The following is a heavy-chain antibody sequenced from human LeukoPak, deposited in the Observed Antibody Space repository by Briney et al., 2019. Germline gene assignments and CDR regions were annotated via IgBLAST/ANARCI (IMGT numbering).Heavy chain of an antibody. V-gene: IGHV4-59*01. CDR3: ATNPTVMTPWYFGY. D-gene: IGHD4-23*01. J-gene: IGHJ4*02. Sequence: PSETLSLTCTVSGGSISSYYWSWIRQPPGKGLEWIGYISYSGSTNYNPSLKSRVTISVETSKNQFSLKLSSVTAADTAVYYCATNPTVMTPWYFGYWGQGTLVTVSS. CDR2: ISYSGST. CDR1: GGSISSYY.